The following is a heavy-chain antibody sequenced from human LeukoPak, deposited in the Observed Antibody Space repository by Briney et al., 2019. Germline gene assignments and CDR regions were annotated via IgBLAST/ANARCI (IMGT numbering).Heavy chain of an antibody. V-gene: IGHV3-23*01. CDR2: ISASGGTT. CDR3: AKGGYTTSFEP. CDR1: GFTFNNYA. J-gene: IGHJ5*02. Sequence: GGSLRLSCAASGFTFNNYAMSWVRQAPGKGLEWVSAISASGGTTYYADSVKGRFTISRANSENTLFLQMNSLRAEDTAVYYCAKGGYTTSFEPWGQGTLVTVSS. D-gene: IGHD2-15*01.